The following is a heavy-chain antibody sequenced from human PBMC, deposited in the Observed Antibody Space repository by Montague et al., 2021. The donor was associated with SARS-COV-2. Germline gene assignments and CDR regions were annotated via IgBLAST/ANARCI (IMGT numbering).Heavy chain of an antibody. Sequence: SETLPLTCTVSGGFISSSSYYWGWIRQPPGKGLEWIGSIYYSGSTYYXXXFKSRVTISVDTSKNQFSLKLSSVTAADTAVYYCARQKRRITIFGVVIPPVLPWFDPWGQGTLVTVSS. D-gene: IGHD3-3*01. J-gene: IGHJ5*02. CDR3: ARQKRRITIFGVVIPPVLPWFDP. CDR1: GGFISSSSYY. CDR2: IYYSGST. V-gene: IGHV4-39*01.